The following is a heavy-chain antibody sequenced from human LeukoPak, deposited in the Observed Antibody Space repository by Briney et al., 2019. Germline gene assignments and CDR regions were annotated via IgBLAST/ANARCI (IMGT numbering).Heavy chain of an antibody. CDR1: GYSISSGYY. CDR3: ARADITMIPADY. Sequence: SETLSLTCTVSGYSISSGYYWGWIRQPPGKGRDWIGSIYHSGSTYYNPSLKRRVTISVDTSKNQFSLKLSSVTAADTAVYYCARADITMIPADYWGQGTLVTVSS. J-gene: IGHJ4*02. V-gene: IGHV4-38-2*02. D-gene: IGHD3-22*01. CDR2: IYHSGST.